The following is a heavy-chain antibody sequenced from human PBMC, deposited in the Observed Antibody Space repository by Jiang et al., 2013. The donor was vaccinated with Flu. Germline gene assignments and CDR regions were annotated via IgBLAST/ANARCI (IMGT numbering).Heavy chain of an antibody. J-gene: IGHJ4*02. Sequence: SGAEVKKPGASVKVSCKASGYTFTSYDINWVRQATGQGLEWMGWMNPNSGNTGYAQKFQGRVTMTRNTSISTAYMELSSLRSEDTAVYYCAREIGNYFDSSGSFDYWGQGTLVTVSS. CDR2: MNPNSGNT. D-gene: IGHD3-22*01. CDR3: AREIGNYFDSSGSFDY. CDR1: GYTFTSYD. V-gene: IGHV1-8*01.